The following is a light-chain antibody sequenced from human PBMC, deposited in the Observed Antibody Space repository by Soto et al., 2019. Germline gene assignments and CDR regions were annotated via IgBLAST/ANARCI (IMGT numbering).Light chain of an antibody. CDR2: WXS. V-gene: IGKV4-1*01. J-gene: IGKJ1*01. Sequence: VMQTPSPHSMSVSFAGGGPINSKPRQSTLPSSSSKNDSAWFCQQPGQAPTFLXYWXSTREAGVPYRFSGSGSGTDFILTISRLQPEDVATYYCQLDYGTLWAFGQGTKVDIK. CDR3: QLDYGTLWA. CDR1: QSTLPSSSSKND.